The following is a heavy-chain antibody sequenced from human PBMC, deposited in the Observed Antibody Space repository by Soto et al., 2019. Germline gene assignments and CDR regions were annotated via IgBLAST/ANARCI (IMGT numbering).Heavy chain of an antibody. V-gene: IGHV3-64D*06. CDR3: EQDLYSSSWFTGGDAFDI. CDR1: GFTFSSYA. J-gene: IGHJ3*02. CDR2: ISRNGGST. Sequence: PGGSLRLSCSASGFTFSSYAMHLVRQAPGKGLEYVSAISRNGGSTYYADSVKGRFTISRDNSKNTLFLQMSSLRAEDTAVYYCEQDLYSSSWFTGGDAFDIWGQGTMVTVSS. D-gene: IGHD6-13*01.